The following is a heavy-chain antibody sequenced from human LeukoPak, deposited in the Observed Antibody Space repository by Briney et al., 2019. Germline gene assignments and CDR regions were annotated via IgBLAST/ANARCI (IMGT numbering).Heavy chain of an antibody. CDR3: ASGTTVTTPFDY. J-gene: IGHJ4*02. D-gene: IGHD4-17*01. V-gene: IGHV3-74*01. Sequence: GGSLRLSCAASGFTFSSYWMHWVRQAPGKGLVWVSRINSDGSSTSYADSVKGRFTISRDNSKNTLYLQMNSLRAEDTAVYYCASGTTVTTPFDYWGQGTLVTVSS. CDR1: GFTFSSYW. CDR2: INSDGSST.